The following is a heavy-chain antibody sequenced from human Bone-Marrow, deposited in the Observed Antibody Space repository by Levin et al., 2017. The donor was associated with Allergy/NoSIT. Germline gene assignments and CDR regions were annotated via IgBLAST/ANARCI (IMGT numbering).Heavy chain of an antibody. J-gene: IGHJ4*02. Sequence: GESLKISCAASGFTLSDYGMTWVRQAPGKGLEWVSHMTTSGSTIYYAYSVKGRFTISRDNAKNSLYLQMNSLRDDDTAVYFCARDPQRGDGYIFDCWGQGTLVTVSS. V-gene: IGHV3-48*02. CDR1: GFTLSDYG. CDR3: ARDPQRGDGYIFDC. CDR2: MTTSGSTI. D-gene: IGHD5-24*01.